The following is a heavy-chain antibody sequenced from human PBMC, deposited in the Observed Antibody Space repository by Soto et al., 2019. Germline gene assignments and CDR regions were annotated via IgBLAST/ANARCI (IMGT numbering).Heavy chain of an antibody. CDR3: ARADGSGSYCDY. J-gene: IGHJ4*02. Sequence: SETRCLTCTVSGGSVSRGSISSRYWRWIRQPPGKGLEWIGYIYYSGSTNYNPSLNSRLTISVDTSKNQFSLKLSSVTAADTAVYYCARADGSGSYCDYWGQGTLVTVSS. CDR2: IYYSGST. V-gene: IGHV4-61*01. D-gene: IGHD3-10*01. CDR1: GGSVSRGSISSRY.